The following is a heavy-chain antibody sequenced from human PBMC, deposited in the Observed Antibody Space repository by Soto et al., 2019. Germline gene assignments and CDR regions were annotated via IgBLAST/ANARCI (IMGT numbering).Heavy chain of an antibody. CDR1: GLNLSNYA. J-gene: IGHJ5*01. D-gene: IGHD2-21*02. V-gene: IGHV3-23*01. CDR2: ISASGGRT. Sequence: LRLSCAASGLNLSNYAMSWVRQAPGKGLEWVSSISASGGRTYYADSAKGRFTISRDNSKNTLYLHMSSLRAEDTALYYCAKDLVVVSAIFDSWGQGTLVTVSS. CDR3: AKDLVVVSAIFDS.